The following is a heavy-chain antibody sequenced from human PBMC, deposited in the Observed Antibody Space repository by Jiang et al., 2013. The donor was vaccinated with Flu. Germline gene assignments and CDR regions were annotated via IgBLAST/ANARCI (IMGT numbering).Heavy chain of an antibody. CDR2: ISYDGSNK. CDR3: ARADYYDSSGYLLAEYFQH. D-gene: IGHD3-22*01. V-gene: IGHV3-30-3*01. CDR1: GFTFSSYA. Sequence: ASGFTFSSYAMHWVRQAPGKGLEWVAVISYDGSNKYYADSVKGRFTISRDNSKNTLYLQMNSLRAEDTAVYYCARADYYDSSGYLLAEYFQHWGQGTLVTVSS. J-gene: IGHJ1*01.